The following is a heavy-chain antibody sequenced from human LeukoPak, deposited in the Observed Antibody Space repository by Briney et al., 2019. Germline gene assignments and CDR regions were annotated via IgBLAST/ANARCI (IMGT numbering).Heavy chain of an antibody. D-gene: IGHD5-18*01. J-gene: IGHJ4*02. V-gene: IGHV4-34*01. CDR2: ISHSGST. CDR1: GGSFSDYY. CDR3: ARGGYTYGYGY. Sequence: SETLSLTCAVYGGSFSDYYWSWIRQPPGKGLEWIGEISHSGSTNYNPSLKSRVTISVDTSKNQFSLKLNSVTAADTAVYYCARGGYTYGYGYWGQGTLVTVSS.